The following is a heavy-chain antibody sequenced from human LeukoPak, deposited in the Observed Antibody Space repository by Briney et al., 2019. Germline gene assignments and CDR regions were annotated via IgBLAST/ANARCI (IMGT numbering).Heavy chain of an antibody. CDR2: IIPIFGTA. CDR1: GGTFSSYA. CDR3: ARGGGTEEGAFDI. D-gene: IGHD1-26*01. J-gene: IGHJ3*02. V-gene: IGHV1-69*05. Sequence: ASVKVSCKASGGTFSSYAISWVRQAPGQGLEWMGGIIPIFGTANYAQKFQGRVTITTDESTSTAYMELSSLRSEDTAVYYCARGGGTEEGAFDIWGQGTMVTVSS.